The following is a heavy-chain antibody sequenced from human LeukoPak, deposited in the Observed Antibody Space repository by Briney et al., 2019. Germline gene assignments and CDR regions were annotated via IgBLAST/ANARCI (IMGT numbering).Heavy chain of an antibody. J-gene: IGHJ6*02. CDR3: ARDGTKDYYYYGMDV. V-gene: IGHV1-18*01. Sequence: ASVKVSCKASGYTFTTYGISWVRQAPGHGLEWMGWISAYNGNTNYAQKLQGRVTMTTDTSTSTAYMELRSLRSDDTAVYYCARDGTKDYYYYGMDVWGQGTTVTVSS. D-gene: IGHD1-26*01. CDR1: GYTFTTYG. CDR2: ISAYNGNT.